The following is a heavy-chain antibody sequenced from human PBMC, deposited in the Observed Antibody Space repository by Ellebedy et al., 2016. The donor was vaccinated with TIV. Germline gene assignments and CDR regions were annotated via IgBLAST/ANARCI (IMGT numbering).Heavy chain of an antibody. CDR1: GYSFTSYW. J-gene: IGHJ6*02. D-gene: IGHD5-18*01. V-gene: IGHV5-51*01. Sequence: GESLKISCKGSGYSFTSYWIGWVRQMPGKGLEWMGIIYPGDSDTRYSPSFQGQVTFSVDKSISTAYLQWSSLKAADAAMYYCARHAAFSKDTYFGMDVWGQGTTVTVSS. CDR2: IYPGDSDT. CDR3: ARHAAFSKDTYFGMDV.